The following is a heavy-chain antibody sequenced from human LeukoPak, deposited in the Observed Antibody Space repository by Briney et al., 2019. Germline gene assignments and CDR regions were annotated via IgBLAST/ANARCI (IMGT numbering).Heavy chain of an antibody. CDR2: INQDRSEE. V-gene: IGHV3-7*04. CDR1: GFTFSIYW. Sequence: GGSLRLSCAASGFTFSIYWMSWVRQAPGKGLEWVANINQDRSEEYYVDSLKGRFTISRDNAKNSLYLQMNSLRADDTAVYYCARYCSIGSCFDYWGQGTLVTVSS. CDR3: ARYCSIGSCFDY. D-gene: IGHD2-15*01. J-gene: IGHJ4*02.